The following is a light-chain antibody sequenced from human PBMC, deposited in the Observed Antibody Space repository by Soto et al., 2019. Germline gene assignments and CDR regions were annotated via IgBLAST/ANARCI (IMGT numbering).Light chain of an antibody. CDR3: QQRSNWLIS. CDR1: QSVSGY. Sequence: EIVLTQSPATLSLSPGERATLSCRASQSVSGYLAWYQQKPGQAPRLLIYDGSHRAAGIPSRFSGSGSGTDFTLTISGLEPEDFAVYYCQQRSNWLISFGPGTKVDIK. V-gene: IGKV3-11*01. CDR2: DGS. J-gene: IGKJ3*01.